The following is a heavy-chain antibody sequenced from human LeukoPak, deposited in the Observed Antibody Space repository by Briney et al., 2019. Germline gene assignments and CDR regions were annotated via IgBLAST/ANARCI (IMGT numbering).Heavy chain of an antibody. CDR2: ISSSSSYI. J-gene: IGHJ4*02. Sequence: SGGSLRLSCAASGFTFSSYSLNWVRQAPGKGLEWVSSISSSSSYIYYADSVKGRFTISRDNAKNSLYLQMNSLRAEDTAVYYCARGRVVPYYFDYWGQGTLVTVSS. CDR3: ARGRVVPYYFDY. CDR1: GFTFSSYS. D-gene: IGHD6-6*01. V-gene: IGHV3-21*01.